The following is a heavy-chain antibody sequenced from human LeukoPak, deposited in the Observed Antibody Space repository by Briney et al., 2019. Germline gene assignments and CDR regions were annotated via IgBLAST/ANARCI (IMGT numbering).Heavy chain of an antibody. CDR1: GGSISSSSYY. V-gene: IGHV4-39*01. J-gene: IGHJ4*02. Sequence: SETLSLTCTVSGGSISSSSYYWGWIRQPPGKGLEWIGSIYYSGSTYYNPSLKSRVTISVDTSKNQFSLKLSSVTAVDTAVYYCARRRDYYDSSGYYWHHEEDYFDYWGQGTLVTVSS. CDR2: IYYSGST. D-gene: IGHD3-22*01. CDR3: ARRRDYYDSSGYYWHHEEDYFDY.